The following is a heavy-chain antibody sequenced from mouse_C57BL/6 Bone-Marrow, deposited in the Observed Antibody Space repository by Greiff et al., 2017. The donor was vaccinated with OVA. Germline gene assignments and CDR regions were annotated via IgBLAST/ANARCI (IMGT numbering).Heavy chain of an antibody. CDR1: GFTFSDYG. Sequence: EVMLVESGGGLVKPGGSLKLSCAASGFTFSDYGMHWVRQAPEKGLEWVAYISSGSSTIYYAAIVKGRFTISRDNAKNTLFLQMTSLRSEDTAMYYCARINYWYFDVWGTGTTVTVSS. V-gene: IGHV5-17*01. CDR3: ARINYWYFDV. J-gene: IGHJ1*03. CDR2: ISSGSSTI.